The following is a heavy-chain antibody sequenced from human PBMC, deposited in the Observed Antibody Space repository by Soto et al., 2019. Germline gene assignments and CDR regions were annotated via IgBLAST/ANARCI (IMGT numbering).Heavy chain of an antibody. CDR2: IKSKKDGGTT. V-gene: IGHV3-15*07. J-gene: IGHJ5*02. Sequence: PGGSLRLSCGASGFIFTNAWMIWVRQAPGKGLEWVGRIKSKKDGGTTDYAVAVKGRFTISRDDSENTLHLQMNSLRAEDTAVYYCAKAFKPYSNYVDWFDPRGQGTLVTVSS. CDR1: GFIFTNAW. D-gene: IGHD4-4*01. CDR3: AKAFKPYSNYVDWFDP.